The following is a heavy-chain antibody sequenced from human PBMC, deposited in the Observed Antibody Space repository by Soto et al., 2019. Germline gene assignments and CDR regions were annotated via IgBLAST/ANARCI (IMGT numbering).Heavy chain of an antibody. V-gene: IGHV3-30-3*01. CDR1: GFTFSSYA. CDR2: ISYDGSNK. Sequence: QVQLVESGGGVVQPGRSLRLSCAASGFTFSSYAMHWVRQAPGKGLEWVAVISYDGSNKYYADSVKGRFTISRDNSKNTLYLQMNSRRAEDTAVYYCARSYCSSTSCYGVYYYGMDVWGQGTTVTVSS. CDR3: ARSYCSSTSCYGVYYYGMDV. J-gene: IGHJ6*02. D-gene: IGHD2-2*01.